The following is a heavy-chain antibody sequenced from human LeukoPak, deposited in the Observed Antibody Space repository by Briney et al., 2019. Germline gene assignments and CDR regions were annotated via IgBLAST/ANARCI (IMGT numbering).Heavy chain of an antibody. Sequence: SETLSLTCTVSGGSISSYYWSWIRQPAGKGLEWIGRIYTSGSTNYNPSLKSRVTMSVDTSKNQFSLKLSSVTVADTAVYYCARVRPHYDILTGYYLPYYYYMDVWGKGTTVTVSS. CDR3: ARVRPHYDILTGYYLPYYYYMDV. V-gene: IGHV4-4*07. J-gene: IGHJ6*03. CDR1: GGSISSYY. D-gene: IGHD3-9*01. CDR2: IYTSGST.